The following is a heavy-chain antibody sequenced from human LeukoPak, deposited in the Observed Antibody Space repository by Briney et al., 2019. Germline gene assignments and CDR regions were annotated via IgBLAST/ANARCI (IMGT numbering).Heavy chain of an antibody. CDR1: GGSISSSSYY. J-gene: IGHJ4*02. D-gene: IGHD2-15*01. CDR3: ASMVVVAAILDYFDY. V-gene: IGHV4-39*01. CDR2: IYYSGST. Sequence: SETLSLTCTVSGGSISSSSYYWGWIRKPPGKGLEWIGSIYYSGSTYYNPSLKSRVTISVDTSKNQFSLKLSSVTAADTAVYYCASMVVVAAILDYFDYWGQGTLVTVSS.